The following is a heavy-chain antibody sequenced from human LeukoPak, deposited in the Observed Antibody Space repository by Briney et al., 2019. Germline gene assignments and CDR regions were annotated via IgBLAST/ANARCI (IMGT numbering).Heavy chain of an antibody. V-gene: IGHV3-74*01. CDR3: ISDHTGHDDY. Sequence: PGGSLRLSCAASGFSFSSYWMHWVRQAPGKGLVWVSRINIDGSTTTYADSVKGRFTISRDNAKNTLSLQMTSLRADDTAVYYCISDHTGHDDYWGQGTLVTVSS. CDR1: GFSFSSYW. J-gene: IGHJ4*02. D-gene: IGHD1-1*01. CDR2: INIDGSTT.